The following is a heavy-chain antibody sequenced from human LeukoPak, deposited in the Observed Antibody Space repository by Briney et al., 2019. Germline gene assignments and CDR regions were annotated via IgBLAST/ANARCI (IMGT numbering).Heavy chain of an antibody. V-gene: IGHV4-39*01. CDR3: ARHVAVAGAYGY. CDR1: GGSISRSSYY. CDR2: IYYSGST. J-gene: IGHJ4*02. D-gene: IGHD6-19*01. Sequence: SETLSLTCTVSGGSISRSSYYWGWIRQPPGKGLEGIGSIYYSGSTYYNPSLKRRYTISVDTSKNQYSLKLSSVTAADTAVYYCARHVAVAGAYGYWGQGTLVTVSS.